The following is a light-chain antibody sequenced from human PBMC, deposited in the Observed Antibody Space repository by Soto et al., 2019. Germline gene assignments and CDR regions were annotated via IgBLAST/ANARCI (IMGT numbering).Light chain of an antibody. V-gene: IGKV1-39*01. CDR1: QSISSY. Sequence: IQMPPSPSSLSASVVDRVNITCRASQSISSYLNWYQQKPGKAPKLLIYAASSLQSGVPSRFSGSGSGTDFTLTISSLQPEELATDYCQQSYSTPWTCGQGTKVDIK. J-gene: IGKJ1*01. CDR2: AAS. CDR3: QQSYSTPWT.